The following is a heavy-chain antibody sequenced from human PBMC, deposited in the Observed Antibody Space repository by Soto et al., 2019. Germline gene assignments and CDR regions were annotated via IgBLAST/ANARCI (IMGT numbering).Heavy chain of an antibody. J-gene: IGHJ4*02. CDR3: AREGAPSGYYYVYFDY. CDR1: GGTFSSYA. D-gene: IGHD3-22*01. CDR2: IIPIFGTA. Sequence: VASVNVSCKASGGTFSSYAISWVRQAPGQGLEWMGGIIPIFGTANYAQKFQGRVTITADESTSTAYMELSSLRSEDTAVYYCAREGAPSGYYYVYFDYWGQGTLVTVSS. V-gene: IGHV1-69*13.